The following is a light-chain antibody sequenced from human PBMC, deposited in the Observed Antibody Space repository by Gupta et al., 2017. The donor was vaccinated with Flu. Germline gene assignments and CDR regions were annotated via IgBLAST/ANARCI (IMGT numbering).Light chain of an antibody. Sequence: SLGERATINCKSGQNVLYVSNNKSYLAWYQQKAGQPPELLINWASSRESGVPDRFSGSGSATXFSLTIXSLQAEDVAVYYCQQYYSTPWTFGXGTSVEIK. CDR3: QQYYSTPWT. CDR1: QNVLYVSNNKSY. V-gene: IGKV4-1*01. J-gene: IGKJ1*01. CDR2: WAS.